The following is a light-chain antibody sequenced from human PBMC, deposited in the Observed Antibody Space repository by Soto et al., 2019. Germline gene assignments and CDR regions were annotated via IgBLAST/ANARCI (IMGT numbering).Light chain of an antibody. CDR1: QSISSW. J-gene: IGKJ2*01. CDR2: DAS. Sequence: DIQMTQSPSTLSASVGDRATITCRASQSISSWLAWYQQKPGKAHKLLIYDASSLKSGVPSRFSGGGSGTEFTLTISSLQPDDFATYYCQQYNSYLYTFGQGTKLEIK. CDR3: QQYNSYLYT. V-gene: IGKV1-5*01.